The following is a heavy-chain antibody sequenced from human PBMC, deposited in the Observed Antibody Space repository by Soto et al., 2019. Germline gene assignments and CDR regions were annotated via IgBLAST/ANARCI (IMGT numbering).Heavy chain of an antibody. J-gene: IGHJ4*02. D-gene: IGHD2-8*02. V-gene: IGHV1-2*02. CDR3: ARGDYGTGGYPFPYFDY. Sequence: HEHLVQSGAEVKRPGASLKVSCKASGYGFTGYYIHWVRQAPGQGLEWMGWINPDSGATNYAQNFQGMVTLTSATSISTASMDLTSLTSDDTAVYYCARGDYGTGGYPFPYFDYWGQGTLVIVSS. CDR1: GYGFTGYY. CDR2: INPDSGAT.